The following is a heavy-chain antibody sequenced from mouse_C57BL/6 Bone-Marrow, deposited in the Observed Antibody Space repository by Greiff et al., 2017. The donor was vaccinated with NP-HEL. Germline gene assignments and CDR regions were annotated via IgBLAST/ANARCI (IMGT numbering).Heavy chain of an antibody. V-gene: IGHV1-75*01. CDR1: GYTFTDYY. Sequence: VQLQQSGPELVKPGASVKISCKASGYTFTDYYINWVKQRPGQGLAWIGWIFSGSGSTYYNETFKGKATLTVDTTSSTAYMVLSSLTSEDSAVYCCAREDGYDLDYAMDYWGQGTSVTVSS. J-gene: IGHJ4*01. CDR3: AREDGYDLDYAMDY. CDR2: IFSGSGST. D-gene: IGHD2-2*01.